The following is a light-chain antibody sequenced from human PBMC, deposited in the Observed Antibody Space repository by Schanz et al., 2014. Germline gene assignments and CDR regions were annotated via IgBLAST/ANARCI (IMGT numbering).Light chain of an antibody. V-gene: IGLV2-8*01. CDR1: SSDVGGYNQ. CDR3: CSYAGSTTYWL. Sequence: QSVLTQPPSASGSPGQSVTISCTGTSSDVGGYNQVSWYQQHPGKAPKLMIYEVSKRPSGVPDRFSGSKSGNTASLTVSGLQAEDEADYYCCSYAGSTTYWLFGGGTKLTVL. J-gene: IGLJ3*02. CDR2: EVS.